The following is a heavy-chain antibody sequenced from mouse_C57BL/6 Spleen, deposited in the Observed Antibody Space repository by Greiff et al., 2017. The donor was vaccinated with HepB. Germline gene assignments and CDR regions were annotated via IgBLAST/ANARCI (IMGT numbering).Heavy chain of an antibody. CDR3: TREGDYPRAMDY. Sequence: QVQLQQSGAELVRPGASVTLSCKASGYTFTDYEMHWVKQTPVHGLEWIGAIDPETGGTAYNQKFTGKAILTADKSSSTAYMELRSLTSEDSAVYYCTREGDYPRAMDYWGQGTSVTVSS. J-gene: IGHJ4*01. CDR1: GYTFTDYE. V-gene: IGHV1-15*01. D-gene: IGHD5-5*01. CDR2: IDPETGGT.